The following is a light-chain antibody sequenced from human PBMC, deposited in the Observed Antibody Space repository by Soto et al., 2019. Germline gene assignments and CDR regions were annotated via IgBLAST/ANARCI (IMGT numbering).Light chain of an antibody. CDR1: SSDIGSYRY. J-gene: IGLJ1*01. CDR2: EVT. V-gene: IGLV2-14*01. Sequence: QSVLAQPASVSGSPGQSITISCTGTSSDIGSYRYVSWYQQHPGRAPKLIISEVTHRPSGVSDRFSGSKSGNTASLTISGLQTEDEAYYYCSSYSIAITLIVFGSGTKVTVL. CDR3: SSYSIAITLIV.